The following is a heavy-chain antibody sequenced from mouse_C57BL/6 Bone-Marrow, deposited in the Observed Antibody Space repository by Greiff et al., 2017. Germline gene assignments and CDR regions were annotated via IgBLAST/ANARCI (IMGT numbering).Heavy chain of an antibody. CDR3: TRRGSSHWYFDV. CDR2: IRNKANNHAT. J-gene: IGHJ1*03. D-gene: IGHD1-1*01. CDR1: GFTFSDAW. V-gene: IGHV6-6*01. Sequence: EVKLMESGGGLVQPGGSMKLSCAASGFTFSDAWMDWVRQSPEKGLEWVAEIRNKANNHATYYAASVKGRFTISRDDSKSSVYLQMNSLRAEDTGIYYCTRRGSSHWYFDVWGTGTTVTVSS.